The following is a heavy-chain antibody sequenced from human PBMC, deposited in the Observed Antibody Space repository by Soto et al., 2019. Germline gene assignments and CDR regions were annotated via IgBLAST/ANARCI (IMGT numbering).Heavy chain of an antibody. CDR2: ISWNSGSI. J-gene: IGHJ4*02. CDR3: AKEDLLRGYSGYGHFDY. D-gene: IGHD5-12*01. V-gene: IGHV3-9*01. Sequence: EVQLVESGGDLVQTGRYLRLSCAASGFTFDYYAMPWVRQAPGKGLARVSGISWNSGSIGYADSVKGRFTISRDNATNDLYQQKNILRAEDTAFDYCAKEDLLRGYSGYGHFDYWGLGTLVTVSS. CDR1: GFTFDYYA.